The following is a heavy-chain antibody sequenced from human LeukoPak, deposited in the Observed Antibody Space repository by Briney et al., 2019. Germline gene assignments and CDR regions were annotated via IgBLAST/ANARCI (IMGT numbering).Heavy chain of an antibody. CDR3: ARSYEGSGFSD. D-gene: IGHD3-3*01. Sequence: GGSLRLSCAASGFIFSNYIMNWVRQAPGKGLEWVSSITNSNRYTYYADSVKGRFTISRDNAKNSLYLQMNSLRAEDTAVYYCARSYEGSGFSDWGQGTLVTVSS. V-gene: IGHV3-21*01. CDR1: GFIFSNYI. CDR2: ITNSNRYT. J-gene: IGHJ4*02.